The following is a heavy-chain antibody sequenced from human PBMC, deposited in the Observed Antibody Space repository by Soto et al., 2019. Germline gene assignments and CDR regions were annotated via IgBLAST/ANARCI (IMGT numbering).Heavy chain of an antibody. D-gene: IGHD3-3*01. Sequence: SGKVSCKASGGTFSSYAISWGRQAPGQGLEWMGGIIPIFGTANYAQKFQGRVTMTADASTSTAYMELSSLRSEDTAVYYCAREGRFLEWLLSNTCYYYYYMDVRGKGTSVT. V-gene: IGHV1-69*13. CDR2: IIPIFGTA. CDR1: GGTFSSYA. J-gene: IGHJ6*03. CDR3: AREGRFLEWLLSNTCYYYYYMDV.